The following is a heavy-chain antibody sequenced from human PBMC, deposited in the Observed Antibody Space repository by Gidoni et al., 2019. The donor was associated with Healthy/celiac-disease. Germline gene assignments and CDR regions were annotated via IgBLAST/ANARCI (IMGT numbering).Heavy chain of an antibody. J-gene: IGHJ4*02. CDR1: GFTFSGSA. CDR3: TRLDYGDYDPSL. D-gene: IGHD4-17*01. CDR2: IRSKANSYAT. Sequence: EVQLVESGGGLVQPGGSLKLSCAASGFTFSGSAMHWVRQASGKGLEWVGRIRSKANSYATVYAASVKGRFTISRDDSKNTAYLQMNSLKSEDTAVYYCTRLDYGDYDPSLWGQGTLVTVSS. V-gene: IGHV3-73*02.